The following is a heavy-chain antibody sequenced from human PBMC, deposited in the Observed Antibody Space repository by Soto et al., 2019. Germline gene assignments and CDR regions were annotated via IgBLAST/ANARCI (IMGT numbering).Heavy chain of an antibody. CDR1: GYTFTGYY. D-gene: IGHD1-26*01. J-gene: IGHJ4*02. CDR2: INPNSGGT. Sequence: ASVKVSCKASGYTFTGYYMHWVRQAPGQGLEWMGWINPNSGGTNYAQKFQGRVTMTRDTSISTAYMELSRLRSDDTAVYYCARCRVDSGSPDYWGQGTLVTVSS. CDR3: ARCRVDSGSPDY. V-gene: IGHV1-2*02.